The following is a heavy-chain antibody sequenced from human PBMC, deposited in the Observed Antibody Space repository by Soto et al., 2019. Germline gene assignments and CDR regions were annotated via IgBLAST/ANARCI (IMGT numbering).Heavy chain of an antibody. J-gene: IGHJ5*02. CDR3: TTVST. CDR2: IKSKTDGGTT. Sequence: VQLVESGGGVVQPGGSLRLSCAASGFTFSNAWMSWVRQAPGKGLEWVGHIKSKTDGGTTDYAAPVKGRFTISRDDSKNTLYLQMNSLKTEDTAVYYCTTVSTWGQGTLVTVSS. V-gene: IGHV3-15*01. CDR1: GFTFSNAW.